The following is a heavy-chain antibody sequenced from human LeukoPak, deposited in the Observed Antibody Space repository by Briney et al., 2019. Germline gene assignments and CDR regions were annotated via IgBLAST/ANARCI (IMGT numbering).Heavy chain of an antibody. CDR2: ISGSGGST. D-gene: IGHD3-22*01. V-gene: IGHV3-23*01. Sequence: GGSLRLSCAGSGFTFSKYWMTWVRQAPGKGLEWVSAISGSGGSTYYADSVKGRFTISRDNSKNTLYLQMNSLRAEDTAVYYCARDYDSSGYYLVDWGQGTLVTVSS. J-gene: IGHJ4*02. CDR1: GFTFSKYW. CDR3: ARDYDSSGYYLVD.